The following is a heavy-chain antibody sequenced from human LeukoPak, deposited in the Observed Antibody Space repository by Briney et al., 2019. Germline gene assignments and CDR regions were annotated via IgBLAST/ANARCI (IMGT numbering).Heavy chain of an antibody. J-gene: IGHJ4*02. Sequence: QPGRSLRLSCRGSGFTFGDYAVTWVRQAPGKGLQWVGFIRSEEYGGTPDYATSVKGRFTISRENSESIAYLQMNSLRTEDTAVYYCAAQGGSGDLRYWGQGTLVTVSS. CDR1: GFTFGDYA. CDR3: AAQGGSGDLRY. CDR2: IRSEEYGGTP. V-gene: IGHV3-49*04. D-gene: IGHD4-17*01.